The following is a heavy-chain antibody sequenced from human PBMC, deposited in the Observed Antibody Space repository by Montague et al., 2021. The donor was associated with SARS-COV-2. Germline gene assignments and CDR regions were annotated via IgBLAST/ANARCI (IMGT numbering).Heavy chain of an antibody. CDR3: VRDHPYGGPRGAYDI. D-gene: IGHD4-23*01. CDR1: GGFITGYY. V-gene: IGHV4-59*01. Sequence: SETLSLTCTASGGFITGYYWSWLRRSPGKGLEWIAYIYDGGAVNYNPSLGSRVTISTDTSKNQLSLKVNSVTAADTAVYYCVRDHPYGGPRGAYDIWGQGTVVTVSS. J-gene: IGHJ3*02. CDR2: IYDGGAV.